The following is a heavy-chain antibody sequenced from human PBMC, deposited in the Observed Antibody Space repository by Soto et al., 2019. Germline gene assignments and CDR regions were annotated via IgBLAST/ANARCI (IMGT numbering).Heavy chain of an antibody. V-gene: IGHV4-4*02. D-gene: IGHD1-20*01. CDR3: ARVGYRYNWNDKWFDP. CDR2: IYHSGST. J-gene: IGHJ5*02. CDR1: GGSISSSNW. Sequence: QVQLQESGPGLVKPSGTLSLTCAVSGGSISSSNWWSWVRQPPGKGLEWIGEIYHSGSTNYNPSLKRRVTISVDKSKNQFSLKVSSVTAADTAVYYCARVGYRYNWNDKWFDPWGQGTLVTVSS.